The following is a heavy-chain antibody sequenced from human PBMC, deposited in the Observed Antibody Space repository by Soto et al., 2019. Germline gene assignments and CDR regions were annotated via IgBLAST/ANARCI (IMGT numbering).Heavy chain of an antibody. D-gene: IGHD1-20*01. CDR3: ARDNRLGGPRGWFDI. CDR2: INHSGST. CDR1: GGSFSGYY. J-gene: IGHJ3*02. Sequence: SETLSLTCAVYGGSFSGYYWSWIRQPPGKGLEWIGEINHSGSTNYNPSLKSRVTISVDTSKNQFSLKLSSVTAADTAVYYCARDNRLGGPRGWFDIWGQGTMVTVSS. V-gene: IGHV4-34*01.